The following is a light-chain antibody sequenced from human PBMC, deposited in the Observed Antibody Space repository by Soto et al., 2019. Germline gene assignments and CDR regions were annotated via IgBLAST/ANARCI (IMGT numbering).Light chain of an antibody. CDR1: QGISSY. Sequence: DIQLTQSPSFLSASVGDRVTITCRASQGISSYLAWYQQKPGKAPKLLIYAASTLQSGVPSRFSGSGSGTEFTLTIRSLQPEDFATYYRQQLNSYPVTFAQETRLAIK. CDR3: QQLNSYPVT. CDR2: AAS. V-gene: IGKV1-9*01. J-gene: IGKJ5*01.